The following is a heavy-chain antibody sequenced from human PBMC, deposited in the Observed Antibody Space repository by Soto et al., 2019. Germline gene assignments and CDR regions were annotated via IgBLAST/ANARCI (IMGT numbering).Heavy chain of an antibody. J-gene: IGHJ5*02. CDR1: GYTFTSYG. CDR2: ISAYNGNT. Sequence: ASVKVSCKASGYTFTSYGITWVRQAPGQGLEWMGWISAYNGNTNYAQKLRGRVTMTTDTSTSTAYMELRSLRSDDTAVYYCATDLYDFWSGYTYPNWFDPWGQGTLVTVSS. CDR3: ATDLYDFWSGYTYPNWFDP. D-gene: IGHD3-3*01. V-gene: IGHV1-18*04.